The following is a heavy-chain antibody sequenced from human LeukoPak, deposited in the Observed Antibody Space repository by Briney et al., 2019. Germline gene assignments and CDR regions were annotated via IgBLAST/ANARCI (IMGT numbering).Heavy chain of an antibody. CDR3: ASAAAGSSRHNYFDY. V-gene: IGHV4-59*01. J-gene: IGHJ4*02. CDR1: GGSISSYY. Sequence: SETLSLTXTVSGGSISSYYWSWIRQPPGKGLEWIGYIYYSGSTNYNPSPKSRVTISVDTSKNQFSLKLSSVTAADTAVYYCASAAAGSSRHNYFDYWGQGTLVTVSS. CDR2: IYYSGST. D-gene: IGHD6-13*01.